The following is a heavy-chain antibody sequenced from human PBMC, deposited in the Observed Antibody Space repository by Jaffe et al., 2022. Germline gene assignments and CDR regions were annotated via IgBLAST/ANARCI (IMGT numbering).Heavy chain of an antibody. CDR1: GYTFTSYY. CDR2: INPSGGST. D-gene: IGHD2-21*02. V-gene: IGHV1-46*01. CDR3: ARDLRFRLSLPTHYYMDV. Sequence: QVQLVQSGAEVKKPGASVKVSCKASGYTFTSYYMHWVRQAPGQGLEWMGIINPSGGSTSYAQKFQGRVTMTRDTSTSTVYMELSSLRSEDTAVYYCARDLRFRLSLPTHYYMDVWGKGTTVTVSS. J-gene: IGHJ6*03.